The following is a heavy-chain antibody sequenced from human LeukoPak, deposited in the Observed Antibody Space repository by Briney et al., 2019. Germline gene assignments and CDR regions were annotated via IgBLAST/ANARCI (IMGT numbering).Heavy chain of an antibody. CDR3: ARHAPDYYDSSGYEYYFDY. D-gene: IGHD3-22*01. CDR2: IYYSGST. Sequence: PSETLSLTCTVSGGSISSYYWSWIRQPPGKGLEWIGYIYYSGSTNYDPSLKSRVTISVDTSKNQFSLKLSSVTAADTAVYYCARHAPDYYDSSGYEYYFDYWGQGTLVTVSS. CDR1: GGSISSYY. J-gene: IGHJ4*02. V-gene: IGHV4-59*01.